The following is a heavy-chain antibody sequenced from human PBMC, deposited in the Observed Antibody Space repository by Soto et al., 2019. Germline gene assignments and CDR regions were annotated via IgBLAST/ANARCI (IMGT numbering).Heavy chain of an antibody. Sequence: SLTFSSTCAISGVSVSSKSAACNCIRRSPSRGLEWLGRTYYRSKWYNDYAVSVKSRITINPDTSKNQFSLQLNSVTPEDTAVYYCARSDGHFDYWGQRTLVTVSS. CDR1: GVSVSSKSAA. CDR2: TYYRSKWYN. V-gene: IGHV6-1*01. J-gene: IGHJ4*02. CDR3: ARSDGHFDY.